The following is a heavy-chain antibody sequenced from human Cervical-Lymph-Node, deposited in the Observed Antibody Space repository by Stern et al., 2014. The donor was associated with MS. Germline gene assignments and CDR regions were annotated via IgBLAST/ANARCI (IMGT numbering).Heavy chain of an antibody. J-gene: IGHJ4*02. Sequence: VQLQQWGAGLLKPSETLSLTCAVSGGSFSGYSWTWIRQSPEKGLELIGQIDHSGSAKHHQSLKSRVTMSVDTSNPQFSLKLSSVTAADTAVYYCARGPYYFDGSGYHYWGQGTQVTVSS. D-gene: IGHD3-22*01. CDR1: GGSFSGYS. V-gene: IGHV4-34*01. CDR2: IDHSGSA. CDR3: ARGPYYFDGSGYHY.